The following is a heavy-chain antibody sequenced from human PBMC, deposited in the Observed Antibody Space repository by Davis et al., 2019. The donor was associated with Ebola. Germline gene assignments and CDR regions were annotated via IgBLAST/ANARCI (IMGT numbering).Heavy chain of an antibody. CDR2: MRSKTYTYAT. V-gene: IGHV3-73*01. J-gene: IGHJ4*02. CDR3: ARCSSGSYWGGSLVFDY. D-gene: IGHD3-10*01. Sequence: PGGSLRLSCEGSGFDFSESAIYWVRQASGKGLEWIGRMRSKTYTYATAYGESVKGRFTITRDDLQNKAYLQMNSLRAEDTAVFYCARCSSGSYWGGSLVFDYWGQGTLVTVSS. CDR1: GFDFSESA.